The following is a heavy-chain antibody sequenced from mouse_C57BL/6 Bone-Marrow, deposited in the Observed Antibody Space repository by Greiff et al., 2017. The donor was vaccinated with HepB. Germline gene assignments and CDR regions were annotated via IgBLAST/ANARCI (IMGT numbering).Heavy chain of an antibody. Sequence: LEESGAELVRPGTSVKMSCKASGYTFTNYWIGWAKQRPGHGLEWIGDIYPGGGYTNYNEKFKGKATLTADKSSSTAYMQFSSLTSEDSAIYYCARWYYGSSYGFDVWGTGTTVTVSS. CDR2: IYPGGGYT. CDR1: GYTFTNYW. D-gene: IGHD1-1*01. CDR3: ARWYYGSSYGFDV. J-gene: IGHJ1*03. V-gene: IGHV1-63*01.